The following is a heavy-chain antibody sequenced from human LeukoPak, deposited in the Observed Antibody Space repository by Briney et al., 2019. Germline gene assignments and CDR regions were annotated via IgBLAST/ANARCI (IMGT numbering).Heavy chain of an antibody. CDR3: ASDMTVDPDTLDT. D-gene: IGHD3-22*01. J-gene: IGHJ3*02. CDR1: NGSISTHF. Sequence: PSETLSLTCTVSNGSISTHFWSWIRQPPGKGLEWIGYISYSGTTHFNPSLKSRVTMSVDTSKKQFSLRLSSVTAADTAVYYCASDMTVDPDTLDTWGLGTMVTVSS. CDR2: ISYSGTT. V-gene: IGHV4-59*08.